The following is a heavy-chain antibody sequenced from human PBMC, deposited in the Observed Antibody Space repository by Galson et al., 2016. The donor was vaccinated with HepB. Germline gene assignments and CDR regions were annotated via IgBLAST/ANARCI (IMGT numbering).Heavy chain of an antibody. CDR2: ISSNGDFI. V-gene: IGHV3-21*01. D-gene: IGHD2-2*01. CDR1: GISFSTFS. Sequence: SLRLSCAASGISFSTFSMNWVRQAPGQGLEWLSSISSNGDFINYADSVKGRFTISRDNADNSLFLHMSSLRAEDMAIYYCARDNSHCGRTSCIPTYRYFDLWGRGTLVTVSS. CDR3: ARDNSHCGRTSCIPTYRYFDL. J-gene: IGHJ2*01.